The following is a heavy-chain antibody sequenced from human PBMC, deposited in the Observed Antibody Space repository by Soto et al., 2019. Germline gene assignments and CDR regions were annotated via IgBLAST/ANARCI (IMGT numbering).Heavy chain of an antibody. V-gene: IGHV1-8*01. D-gene: IGHD2-2*01. CDR2: MNHNSGNT. CDR1: GYTFTSYD. J-gene: IGHJ6*03. Sequence: QVQLVQSGAEVKKPGASVKASCKASGYTFTSYDINWVRQATGQGFEWMGWMNHNSGNTGYAQKFQGRVTMTRNNSISTDYMELSSMRSEDTAVSYCARGHQYCSSTSCYHLYYYYYMDVWGKGTTVTVSS. CDR3: ARGHQYCSSTSCYHLYYYYYMDV.